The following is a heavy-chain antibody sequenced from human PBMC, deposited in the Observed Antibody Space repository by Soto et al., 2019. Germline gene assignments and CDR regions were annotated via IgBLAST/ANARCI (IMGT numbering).Heavy chain of an antibody. CDR3: VKVYMRGSHDALDL. V-gene: IGHV3-23*01. Sequence: EVQLLESGGGLVQPGGSLRLSCAASGFTFSAYAVTWVRQAPGKGLEWVSSISINGDTTFHADSVKGRFTISRDNPKNTLYLQVNSLRVEDTGVYYCVKVYMRGSHDALDLWCQLARVTVSS. D-gene: IGHD3-16*01. CDR1: GFTFSAYA. CDR2: ISINGDTT. J-gene: IGHJ3*01.